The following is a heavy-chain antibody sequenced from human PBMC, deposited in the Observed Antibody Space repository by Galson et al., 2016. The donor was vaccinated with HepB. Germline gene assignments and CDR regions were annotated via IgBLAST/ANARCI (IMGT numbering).Heavy chain of an antibody. CDR3: VTSGDRPAATTVY. CDR1: GFTSSSYW. J-gene: IGHJ4*02. V-gene: IGHV3-74*01. Sequence: SLRLSCAASGFTSSSYWMNWFRQAPGKELVWVSRINGDGSSTTYADSVKGRFTISRDNSKNTLYLQMSSLRAEDTAVYYCVTSGDRPAATTVYWGQGTLVTVSS. CDR2: INGDGSST. D-gene: IGHD2-2*01.